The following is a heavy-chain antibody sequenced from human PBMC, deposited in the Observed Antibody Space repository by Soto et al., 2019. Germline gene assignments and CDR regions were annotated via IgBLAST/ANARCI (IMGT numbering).Heavy chain of an antibody. Sequence: LRLSCAAAGFDFEDYAMHWVRQVPGKGLEWVSLTNSDGTDSYYMDSVKGRFTISRDNAKSTLYLQMDRLRPEDTALYFCAKSLYYYDSSPLDHWGQGTLVTVSS. V-gene: IGHV3-43D*04. CDR1: GFDFEDYA. CDR2: TNSDGTDS. D-gene: IGHD3-22*01. J-gene: IGHJ4*02. CDR3: AKSLYYYDSSPLDH.